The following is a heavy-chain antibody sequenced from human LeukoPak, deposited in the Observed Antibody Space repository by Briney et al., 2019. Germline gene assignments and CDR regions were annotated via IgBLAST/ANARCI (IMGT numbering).Heavy chain of an antibody. CDR2: IKQDGSEK. Sequence: GGSLRLSCAASGFTFSRYWMSWVRQAPGKGLEWVANIKQDGSEKYYVDSVKGRFTTSRDNARNSLYLQMNSLRAGDTAVYYCASGGRGLAARQFDYWGQGTLVTVSA. J-gene: IGHJ4*02. CDR1: GFTFSRYW. V-gene: IGHV3-7*01. D-gene: IGHD6-6*01. CDR3: ASGGRGLAARQFDY.